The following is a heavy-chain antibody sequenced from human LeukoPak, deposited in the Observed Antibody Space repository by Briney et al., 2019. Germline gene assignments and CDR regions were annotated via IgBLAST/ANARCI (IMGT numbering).Heavy chain of an antibody. Sequence: GGSLRLSCAASGFSFSDYNMNWVRQAPGKGLEWVSSISSSSSYIYYTDSLKGRFTISRDNARNSLYLQMTTLRAEDTAVYYCARHAALDYWGQGTLVTVSS. CDR2: ISSSSSYI. CDR3: ARHAALDY. J-gene: IGHJ4*02. D-gene: IGHD6-25*01. V-gene: IGHV3-21*03. CDR1: GFSFSDYN.